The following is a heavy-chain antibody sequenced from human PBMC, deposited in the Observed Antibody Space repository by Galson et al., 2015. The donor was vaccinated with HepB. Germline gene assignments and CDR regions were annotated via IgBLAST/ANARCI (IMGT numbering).Heavy chain of an antibody. CDR3: ARGSLEDIVVVVAATPMNYYYYMDV. J-gene: IGHJ6*03. Sequence: SVKVSCKASGGTFSSYAISWVRQAPGQGLEWMGGIIPILGIANYAQKFQGRVTITADKSTSTAYMELSSLRSEDTAVYYCARGSLEDIVVVVAATPMNYYYYMDVWGKGTTVTVSS. D-gene: IGHD2-15*01. CDR1: GGTFSSYA. V-gene: IGHV1-69*10. CDR2: IIPILGIA.